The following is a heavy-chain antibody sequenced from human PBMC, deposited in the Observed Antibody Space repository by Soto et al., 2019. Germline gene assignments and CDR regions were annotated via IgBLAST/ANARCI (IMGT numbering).Heavy chain of an antibody. Sequence: GGSLRLSCAASGFTFDDYAMHWVRQAPGKGLEWVSLISWDGGSTYYADSVKGRFTISRDNSKNSLYLQMNSLRAEGTALYYCAKDIIPWGGWTFYYGMDVWGQGTTVTVSS. V-gene: IGHV3-43D*04. D-gene: IGHD6-19*01. CDR2: ISWDGGST. CDR1: GFTFDDYA. J-gene: IGHJ6*02. CDR3: AKDIIPWGGWTFYYGMDV.